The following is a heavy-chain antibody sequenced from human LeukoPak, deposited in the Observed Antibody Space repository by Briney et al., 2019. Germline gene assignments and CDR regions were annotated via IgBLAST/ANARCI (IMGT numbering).Heavy chain of an antibody. CDR1: GGSISSYY. D-gene: IGHD3-16*01. CDR3: ARSGKSAYNLDY. V-gene: IGHV4-59*01. J-gene: IGHJ4*02. Sequence: SETLSLTCTVSGGSISSYYWSWIRQPPGKGLEWIGYIYYTGSTNYNPSLKSRVTISVDTSKNQFSLKLSSVTAADTAVYYCARSGKSAYNLDYWGQGTLVTVSS. CDR2: IYYTGST.